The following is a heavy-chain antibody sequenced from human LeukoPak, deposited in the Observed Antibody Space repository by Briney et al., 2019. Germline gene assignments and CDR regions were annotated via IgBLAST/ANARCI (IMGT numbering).Heavy chain of an antibody. J-gene: IGHJ4*02. Sequence: SETLSLTCTVSGGSISSGDYYWSWIRQPPGKGLEWIEYIYYSGSTYYNPSLKSRVTISVDTSKNQFSLKLSSVTAADTAVYYCARDQIVSGRTFGFDYWGQGTLVTVSS. CDR1: GGSISSGDYY. CDR2: IYYSGST. D-gene: IGHD2-15*01. V-gene: IGHV4-30-4*01. CDR3: ARDQIVSGRTFGFDY.